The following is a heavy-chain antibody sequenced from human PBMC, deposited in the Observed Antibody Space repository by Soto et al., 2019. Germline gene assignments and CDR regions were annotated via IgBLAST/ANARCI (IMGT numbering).Heavy chain of an antibody. V-gene: IGHV1-2*02. Sequence: ASVNVSCKASGYTFTGYYMHWVRQAPGQGLEWMGWINPNSGGTNYAQKFQGRVTMTRDTSISTAYMELSRLRSDDTAVYYCARAKIFGVVIISPFDYWGQGTLVTVSS. D-gene: IGHD3-3*01. CDR1: GYTFTGYY. J-gene: IGHJ4*02. CDR2: INPNSGGT. CDR3: ARAKIFGVVIISPFDY.